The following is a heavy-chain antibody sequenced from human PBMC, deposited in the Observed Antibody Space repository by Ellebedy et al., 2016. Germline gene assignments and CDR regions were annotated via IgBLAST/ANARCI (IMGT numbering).Heavy chain of an antibody. J-gene: IGHJ4*02. D-gene: IGHD6-19*01. Sequence: SETLSLTCAVYGGSFSGYYWSWIRQPPGKGLEWIGEINHSGSTNYNPSLKSRVTISVDTSKNQFSLKLSSVTAADTAVYYCARGRNFYPGIAVAGPSPRFDYWGQGTLVTVSS. CDR1: GGSFSGYY. V-gene: IGHV4-34*01. CDR3: ARGRNFYPGIAVAGPSPRFDY. CDR2: INHSGST.